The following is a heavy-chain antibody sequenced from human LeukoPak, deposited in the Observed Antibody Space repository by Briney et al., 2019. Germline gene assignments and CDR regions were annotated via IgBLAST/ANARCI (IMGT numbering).Heavy chain of an antibody. Sequence: GGSLRLSCAASGFTVSSNYMSWVRQAPGKGLEWVSVIYSGGSTYYADSVKGRFTISRDNYKNTLYLQMNSLRAEDTAVYYCAREYSGYEYYFDYWGQGTLVTVSS. CDR1: GFTVSSNY. D-gene: IGHD5-12*01. CDR3: AREYSGYEYYFDY. V-gene: IGHV3-66*01. J-gene: IGHJ4*02. CDR2: IYSGGST.